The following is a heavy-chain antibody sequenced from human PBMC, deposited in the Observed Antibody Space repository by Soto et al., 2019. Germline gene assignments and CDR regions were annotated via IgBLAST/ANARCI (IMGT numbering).Heavy chain of an antibody. CDR1: GFTFSSYW. CDR3: ARGLPNYSSFDS. J-gene: IGHJ4*02. V-gene: IGHV3-74*01. Sequence: GGSLRLSCAASGFTFSSYWMHWIRQAPGKGLVWVSRVSSDGSSTVYANSVKGRLTISRDNAENTLYLQMNSLSDEDTAVYYCARGLPNYSSFDSWGQGTLVTVSS. D-gene: IGHD4-4*01. CDR2: VSSDGSST.